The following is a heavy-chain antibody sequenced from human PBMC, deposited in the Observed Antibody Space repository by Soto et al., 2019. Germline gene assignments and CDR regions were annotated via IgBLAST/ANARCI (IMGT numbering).Heavy chain of an antibody. Sequence: QLQLQESGPGLVKPSETLSLTCTVSGGSISSRSYWWAWIRQPPGKGLEWIGDAFYSGSGYYNPSLKSRVAISVNTSKNQFSLKLKSVTAADTAVYYCARHPRDDYNYGGSGIFDYWGQGTLVTVSS. J-gene: IGHJ4*02. CDR1: GGSISSRSYW. CDR2: AFYSGSG. D-gene: IGHD4-4*01. V-gene: IGHV4-39*01. CDR3: ARHPRDDYNYGGSGIFDY.